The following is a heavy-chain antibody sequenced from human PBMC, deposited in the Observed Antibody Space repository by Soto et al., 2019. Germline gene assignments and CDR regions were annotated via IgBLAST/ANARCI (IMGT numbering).Heavy chain of an antibody. D-gene: IGHD3-22*01. V-gene: IGHV3-23*01. J-gene: IGHJ5*01. Sequence: EVHLLDSGGALVQPGGSLTLSCAASGFSFSEYAMRWVRQSPGKGLEWVSSLSRTGDSAYYADSVKGRFAISRDRSKNMFSMPMHSLRVEDKAGYYCAKGPDVSVYYHNWFDSWGQGHMINVAS. CDR3: AKGPDVSVYYHNWFDS. CDR1: GFSFSEYA. CDR2: LSRTGDSA.